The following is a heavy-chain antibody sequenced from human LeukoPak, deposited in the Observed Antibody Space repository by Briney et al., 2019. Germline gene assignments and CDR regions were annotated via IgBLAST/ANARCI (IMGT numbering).Heavy chain of an antibody. J-gene: IGHJ4*02. Sequence: GGSLRLSCAASGFTFGDSTMHWVRQASGKGLEWVGHIGNKARNYATEYAASLKGRFTISRDDSKDTAYLQVNSLETEDTAVYYCVGDYNSWTGLKYWGQGTLVTVSS. CDR3: VGDYNSWTGLKY. CDR1: GFTFGDST. CDR2: IGNKARNYAT. D-gene: IGHD1-1*01. V-gene: IGHV3-73*01.